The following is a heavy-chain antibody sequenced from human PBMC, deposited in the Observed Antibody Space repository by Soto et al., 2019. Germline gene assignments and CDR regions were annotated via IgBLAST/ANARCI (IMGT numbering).Heavy chain of an antibody. V-gene: IGHV1-46*03. D-gene: IGHD6-13*01. CDR1: GYTFTISD. Sequence: ASVKVSCKASGYTFTISDVHVVRKTPGQGLEWMGIINPSGGSTSYAQKFQGRVTMTRDTSTSTVYMELSSLRSEDTAVYYCARGIAAVEGAFDIWGQGTMVT. CDR3: ARGIAAVEGAFDI. CDR2: INPSGGST. J-gene: IGHJ3*02.